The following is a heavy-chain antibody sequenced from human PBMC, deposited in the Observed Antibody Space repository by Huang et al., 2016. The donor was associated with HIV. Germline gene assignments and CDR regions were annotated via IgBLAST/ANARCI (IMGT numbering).Heavy chain of an antibody. Sequence: QVQLVQSGAEVKKPGASVKVSCKASGYTFTGYYMTWVRQAPGQGREWKGWSNPHSGGTNDAQRVQGRVTMTRDTSIRTAYMELSRLRSDDTAVYYCAREHSRSHLGYYYYYGMDVWGQGTTVTVSS. CDR2: SNPHSGGT. V-gene: IGHV1-2*02. D-gene: IGHD6-6*01. J-gene: IGHJ6*02. CDR3: AREHSRSHLGYYYYYGMDV. CDR1: GYTFTGYY.